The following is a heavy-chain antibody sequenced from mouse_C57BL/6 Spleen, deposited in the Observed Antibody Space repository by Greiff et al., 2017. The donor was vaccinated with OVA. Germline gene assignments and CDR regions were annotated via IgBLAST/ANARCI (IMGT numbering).Heavy chain of an antibody. V-gene: IGHV14-2*01. CDR1: GFNIKDYY. D-gene: IGHD2-1*01. CDR3: AIIGVTTENWYFDV. CDR2: LDPEDGET. J-gene: IGHJ1*03. Sequence: EVQLKESGAELVKPGASVKLSCTASGFNIKDYYMHWVKQRTEQGLEWIGRLDPEDGETKYAPKFQGKATIPADNSSNTHSMQLRSLTSEYTAVYYCAIIGVTTENWYFDVWGTGTTVTVSS.